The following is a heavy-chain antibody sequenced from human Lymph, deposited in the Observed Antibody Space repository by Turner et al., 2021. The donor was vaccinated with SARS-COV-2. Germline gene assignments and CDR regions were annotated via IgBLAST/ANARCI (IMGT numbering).Heavy chain of an antibody. D-gene: IGHD3-3*01. CDR2: ISYDGSNK. Sequence: QVQLVESGGGVVQPGRSLRLSCAASGFPFSSYAMHWVRQAPGKGLKWVAVISYDGSNKNYADSGKGRFTISRDNSKNTLYLQMNSRRAEDTAVYYCARDDREFWSGYYTHYYYYGMDVWGQGTTVTVSS. J-gene: IGHJ6*02. CDR1: GFPFSSYA. CDR3: ARDDREFWSGYYTHYYYYGMDV. V-gene: IGHV3-30*04.